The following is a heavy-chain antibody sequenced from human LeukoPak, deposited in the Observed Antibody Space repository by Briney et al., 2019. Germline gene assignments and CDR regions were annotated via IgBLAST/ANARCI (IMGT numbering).Heavy chain of an antibody. J-gene: IGHJ4*02. CDR1: GGTFSSYA. CDR3: ASVGLLWFQTPLDY. CDR2: IIPIFGTA. Sequence: SVKVSCKASGGTFSSYAISWVRQAPGQGLEWMGGIIPIFGTANYAQKFQGRVTITADESTSTAYMELSSLRSEDTAVYYCASVGLLWFQTPLDYWGQGTLVTVSS. D-gene: IGHD3-10*01. V-gene: IGHV1-69*01.